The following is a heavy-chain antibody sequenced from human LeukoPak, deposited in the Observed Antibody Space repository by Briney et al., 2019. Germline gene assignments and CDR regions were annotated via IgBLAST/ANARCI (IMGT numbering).Heavy chain of an antibody. Sequence: GASVKVSCKASGYTFTGYYMHWVRQAPGQGLEWMGWINPNSGGTNYAQKFQGRVTMTRDTSISTAYMELSRLRFDDTAVYYCARGAFPTLLYFDYWGQGTLVTVSS. CDR3: ARGAFPTLLYFDY. CDR2: INPNSGGT. CDR1: GYTFTGYY. D-gene: IGHD2/OR15-2a*01. J-gene: IGHJ4*02. V-gene: IGHV1-2*02.